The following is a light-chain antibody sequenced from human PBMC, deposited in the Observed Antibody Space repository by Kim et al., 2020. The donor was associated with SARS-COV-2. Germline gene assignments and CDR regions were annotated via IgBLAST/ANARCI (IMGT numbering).Light chain of an antibody. Sequence: SVGDSVNITCRASQNIFDWFGLYQQIPGKAPKLLIYPSSTLQSGVPSRFRGSGSGTNFTLTITNLQPEDFATYYCQQANSYLRPTFGGGTKVDIK. CDR3: QQANSYLRPT. J-gene: IGKJ4*01. V-gene: IGKV1-12*01. CDR2: PSS. CDR1: QNIFDW.